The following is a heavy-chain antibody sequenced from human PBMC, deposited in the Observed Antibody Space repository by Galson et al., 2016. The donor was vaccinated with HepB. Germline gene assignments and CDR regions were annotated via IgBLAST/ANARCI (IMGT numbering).Heavy chain of an antibody. V-gene: IGHV1-18*01. Sequence: SVKVSCKAVGYIFTNYGFSWVRQAPGQGLEWMGWISAHNGNKNYVQKFQGRVTMTTDTYTSTAYMELRSLRSDDTAVYYCARDSVDYPYGMDVWGQGTTVTVSS. CDR1: GYIFTNYG. D-gene: IGHD3-16*01. CDR2: ISAHNGNK. CDR3: ARDSVDYPYGMDV. J-gene: IGHJ6*02.